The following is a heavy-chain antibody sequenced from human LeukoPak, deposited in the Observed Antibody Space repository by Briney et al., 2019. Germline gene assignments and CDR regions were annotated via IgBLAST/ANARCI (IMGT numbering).Heavy chain of an antibody. V-gene: IGHV1-69*13. Sequence: GASVKVSCKASGGTFSSYAISWVRQAPGQGLEWMGGIIPIFGTANYAQKFQGRVTITADESTSTAYMELSSLRSEDTAVYYCARRRHYYDSSGQLDYWGQGTLVTVSS. J-gene: IGHJ4*02. CDR2: IIPIFGTA. CDR3: ARRRHYYDSSGQLDY. CDR1: GGTFSSYA. D-gene: IGHD3-22*01.